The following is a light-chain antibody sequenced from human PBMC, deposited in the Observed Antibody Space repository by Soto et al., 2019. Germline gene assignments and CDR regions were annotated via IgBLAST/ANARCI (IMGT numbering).Light chain of an antibody. CDR3: QHYGSLVLT. CDR2: GAS. CDR1: QSVSYTY. Sequence: EIVLTQSPGTLSLSPGERATLSCRASQSVSYTYLAWYQQKPGRAPRLLIYGASSRATGIPDRFSGSGSGTDFTLTISRLEPEDFAVYYCQHYGSLVLTFGGGTKVEIK. V-gene: IGKV3-20*01. J-gene: IGKJ4*01.